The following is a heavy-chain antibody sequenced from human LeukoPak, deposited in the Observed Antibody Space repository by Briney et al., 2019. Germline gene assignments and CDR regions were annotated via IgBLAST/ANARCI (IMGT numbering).Heavy chain of an antibody. V-gene: IGHV4-34*01. CDR1: GGSFSGYY. CDR3: ARTGYCSSASCYTASRPYYYYYMDV. D-gene: IGHD2-2*02. CDR2: INHSGST. Sequence: SETLSLTCAVYGGSFSGYYWSWIRQPPGKGLEWIGEINHSGSTNYNPSLKSRVTISVDTSKNQFSLKLSSVTAADTAVYYCARTGYCSSASCYTASRPYYYYYMDVWGKGTTVTVSS. J-gene: IGHJ6*03.